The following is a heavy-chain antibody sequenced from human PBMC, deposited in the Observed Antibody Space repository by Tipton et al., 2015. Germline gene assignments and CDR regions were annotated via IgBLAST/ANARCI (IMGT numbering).Heavy chain of an antibody. CDR2: INPHTGVT. CDR1: GYTFGSYY. D-gene: IGHD5-12*01. J-gene: IGHJ4*02. V-gene: IGHV1-2*02. Sequence: QSGAEVKKPGTSVKVSCKASGYTFGSYYLHWVRQAPGQGLEWMGWINPHTGVTNYAQVFQGRVTLTRDTSISTAYMELSSLKSDDTAVYYCARASRGYMFGPFDYWGQGPLVTVSS. CDR3: ARASRGYMFGPFDY.